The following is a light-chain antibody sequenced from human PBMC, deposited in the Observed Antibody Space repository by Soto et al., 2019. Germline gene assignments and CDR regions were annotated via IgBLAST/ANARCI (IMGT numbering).Light chain of an antibody. J-gene: IGLJ1*01. CDR2: EAS. CDR3: SSYAATNNPLSG. Sequence: QSALTQPPSASGSPGQSVTISCSGTSSDVGAYNYVSWYQQHPGKAPRLLIYEASQRPSGVPSRFSGSKSANTASLTLSTLQFKDESDYYCSSYAATNNPLSGFGTGTKVTVL. CDR1: SSDVGAYNY. V-gene: IGLV2-8*01.